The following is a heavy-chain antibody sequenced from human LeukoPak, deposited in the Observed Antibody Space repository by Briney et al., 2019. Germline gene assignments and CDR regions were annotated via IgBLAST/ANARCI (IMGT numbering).Heavy chain of an antibody. Sequence: ASVKVSYKASGYTFTSYYMHWVRQAPGQGLEWMGIINPSGGSTSYAQKFQGRVTMTRDTSTSTVYMELSSLRSEDTAVYYCARPPSVYYPFFDYWGQEPLVTAS. J-gene: IGHJ4*02. D-gene: IGHD3-22*01. CDR2: INPSGGST. V-gene: IGHV1-46*01. CDR1: GYTFTSYY. CDR3: ARPPSVYYPFFDY.